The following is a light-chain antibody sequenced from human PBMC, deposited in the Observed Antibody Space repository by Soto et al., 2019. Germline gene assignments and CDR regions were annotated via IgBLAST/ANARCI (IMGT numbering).Light chain of an antibody. CDR1: SSDVGAYNY. CDR2: DVS. V-gene: IGLV2-14*01. Sequence: QSVLTQPASVSGSPGQSITISCTGTSSDVGAYNYVSWYQQYPGKAPKVMIYDVSNRPSGVSNRFSGSKSGNTASLTISGLQAEDEADYYCCSYTTSGTVVFGGGTKVTVL. CDR3: CSYTTSGTVV. J-gene: IGLJ2*01.